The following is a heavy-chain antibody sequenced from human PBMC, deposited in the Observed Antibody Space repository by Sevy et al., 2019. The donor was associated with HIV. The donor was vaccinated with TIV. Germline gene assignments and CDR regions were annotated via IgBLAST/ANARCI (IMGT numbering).Heavy chain of an antibody. CDR2: INIDGKNV. J-gene: IGHJ4*02. Sequence: GGSLRLSCVASGFTFETQWMHWVRRAPGKGLEWVSRINIDGKNVAYAESVKGRFTISRDNAKNTLYLQMHGLRVEDTAIYFCVRVGGGLWGQGVQVTVSS. CDR3: VRVGGGL. D-gene: IGHD2-15*01. V-gene: IGHV3-74*01. CDR1: GFTFETQW.